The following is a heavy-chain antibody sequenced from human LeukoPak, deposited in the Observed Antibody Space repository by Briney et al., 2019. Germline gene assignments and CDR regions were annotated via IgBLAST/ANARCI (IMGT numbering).Heavy chain of an antibody. CDR2: IYYSGST. D-gene: IGHD3-22*01. CDR1: GGSISSYY. J-gene: IGHJ4*02. CDR3: AADSSGYPVRFYYFDY. V-gene: IGHV4-59*01. Sequence: SETLSLTCTVSGGSISSYYWSWIRQPPGKGLEWIGYIYYSGSTNYNPSLKSRVTISVDTSKNQFSLKLSSVTAADTAVYYCAADSSGYPVRFYYFDYWGQGTLVTVSS.